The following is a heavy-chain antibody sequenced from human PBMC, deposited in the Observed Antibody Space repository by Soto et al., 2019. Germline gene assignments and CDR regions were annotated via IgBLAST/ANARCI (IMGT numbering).Heavy chain of an antibody. D-gene: IGHD6-13*01. Sequence: EVQLVESGGGLVQPGRSLRLSCAASGFTFDDYAMHWVRQPPGKGLEWVSGITWNSGIIGYADSVKGRFTISRDNXKSXLYLQMNSLRPEDTALYYCAKDQGYSTSYYGYVDLWGRGTLVTVSS. V-gene: IGHV3-9*01. CDR1: GFTFDDYA. CDR2: ITWNSGII. J-gene: IGHJ2*01. CDR3: AKDQGYSTSYYGYVDL.